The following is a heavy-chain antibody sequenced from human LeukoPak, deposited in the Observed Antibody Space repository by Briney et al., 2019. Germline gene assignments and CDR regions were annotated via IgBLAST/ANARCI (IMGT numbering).Heavy chain of an antibody. V-gene: IGHV1-18*01. Sequence: ASVKVSCKASGYTFTSYGISWVRQAPGQGLEWMGWISAYNGNTNYAQKLQGRVTMTTDTSTSTAYMELSSLRSEDTAVYYCARAAHYYGSGSLLSVDAFDIWGQGTMVTVSS. CDR3: ARAAHYYGSGSLLSVDAFDI. J-gene: IGHJ3*02. D-gene: IGHD3-10*01. CDR1: GYTFTSYG. CDR2: ISAYNGNT.